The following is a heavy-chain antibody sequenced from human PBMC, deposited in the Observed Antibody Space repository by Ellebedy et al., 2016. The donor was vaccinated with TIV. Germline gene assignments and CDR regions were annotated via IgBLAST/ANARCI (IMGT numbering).Heavy chain of an antibody. Sequence: SETLSLXXAVYGGSFSGYYWSWIRQSPGKGLEWIGEINHSGSTNYNPSLESRITISVDASKNQFSLKMRSVTAVDTARYYCARERRDGYNIQDPHWGQGTRVTVSS. J-gene: IGHJ4*02. CDR3: ARERRDGYNIQDPH. CDR2: INHSGST. D-gene: IGHD5-24*01. CDR1: GGSFSGYY. V-gene: IGHV4-34*01.